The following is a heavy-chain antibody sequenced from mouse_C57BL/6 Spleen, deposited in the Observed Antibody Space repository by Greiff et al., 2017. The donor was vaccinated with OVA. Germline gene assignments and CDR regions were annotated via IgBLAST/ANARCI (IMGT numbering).Heavy chain of an antibody. CDR1: GYTFTSYW. D-gene: IGHD4-1*01. CDR3: ARATGNYFDY. J-gene: IGHJ2*01. V-gene: IGHV1-61*01. CDR2: IYPSDSET. Sequence: VQLQQPGAELVRPGSSVKLSCKASGYTFTSYWMDWVKQRPGQGLEWIGNIYPSDSETHYNQKFKGKATLTVDKSSSTAYMQLSSLTSEDSAVYYCARATGNYFDYWGQGTTLTVSS.